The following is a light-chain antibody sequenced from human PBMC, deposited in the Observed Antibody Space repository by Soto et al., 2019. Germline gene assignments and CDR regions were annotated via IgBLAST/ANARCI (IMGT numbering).Light chain of an antibody. V-gene: IGLV2-14*01. CDR2: DVS. CDR1: SSDVGGYNY. Sequence: QSALTQPASMSGSPGQSITISCTGTSSDVGGYNYVSWYQQHPGKAPKLMIYDVSNRPSGVSNRFSGSKSGNTASLTISGLQAEDEADDYCSSYTSSSTRVFGGGTKLTVL. CDR3: SSYTSSSTRV. J-gene: IGLJ3*02.